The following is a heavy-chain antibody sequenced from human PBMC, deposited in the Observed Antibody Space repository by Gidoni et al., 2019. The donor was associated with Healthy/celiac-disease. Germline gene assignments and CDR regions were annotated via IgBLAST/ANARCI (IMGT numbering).Heavy chain of an antibody. D-gene: IGHD3-3*01. V-gene: IGHV3-23*01. J-gene: IGHJ4*02. CDR1: GCTFSSYA. CDR2: ISGSGGST. CDR3: ASSLLLFFGGIDF. Sequence: EVQLLESGGGLVQPGGSLRRSWAACGCTFSSYAMSWVRQAPGKGLWWFSAISGSGGSTSYADSLKGRFTISRDNSKNTLYLQMNCLSAEDTAVYYCASSLLLFFGGIDFWGQGTLVTVSS.